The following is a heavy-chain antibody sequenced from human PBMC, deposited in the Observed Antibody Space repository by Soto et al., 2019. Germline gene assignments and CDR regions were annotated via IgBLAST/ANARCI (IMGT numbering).Heavy chain of an antibody. Sequence: QVQLVQSGAEVKKPGSSVKVSCKASGGTFSSYAISWVRQAPGQGLEWMGGIIPSFGTANYAQKFQGRVTITANESTNTAYMELNSLRSEDTAVYYCARFMLRGVYWFDPWGQGTLVTASS. CDR3: ARFMLRGVYWFDP. J-gene: IGHJ5*02. V-gene: IGHV1-69*01. CDR1: GGTFSSYA. CDR2: IIPSFGTA. D-gene: IGHD3-10*01.